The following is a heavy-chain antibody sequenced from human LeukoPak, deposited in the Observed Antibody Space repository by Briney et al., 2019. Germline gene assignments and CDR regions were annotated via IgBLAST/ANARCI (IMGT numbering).Heavy chain of an antibody. J-gene: IGHJ4*02. CDR3: ARSSVGITDLITVDFDY. CDR1: GDSVSSNGVA. D-gene: IGHD1-20*01. CDR2: TYYGSKWSN. Sequence: SQTLSLTCVISGDSVSSNGVAWNWVRQSPSRGLEWLGRTYYGSKWSNDYALSVKSRITINPDTSKNQFSLQLNSVTPEDTAVYYCARSSVGITDLITVDFDYWGQGILVSVSS. V-gene: IGHV6-1*01.